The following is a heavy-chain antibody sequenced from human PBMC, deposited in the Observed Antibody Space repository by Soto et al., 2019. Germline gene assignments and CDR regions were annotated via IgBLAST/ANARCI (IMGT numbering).Heavy chain of an antibody. V-gene: IGHV3-21*01. CDR3: ARVLADAGFGELLPHHYYSYGMDV. Sequence: GGSLRLSCAASGFTFSSYSMNWVRQAPGKGLEWVSSISSSSSYIYYADSVKGRFTISRDNAKNSLYLQMNSLRAEDTAVYYCARVLADAGFGELLPHHYYSYGMDVWGQGTTVTVSS. J-gene: IGHJ6*02. D-gene: IGHD3-10*01. CDR2: ISSSSSYI. CDR1: GFTFSSYS.